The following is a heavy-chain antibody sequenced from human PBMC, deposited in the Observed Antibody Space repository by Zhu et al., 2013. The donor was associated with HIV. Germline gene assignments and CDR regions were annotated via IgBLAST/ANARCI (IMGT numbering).Heavy chain of an antibody. CDR2: INPNSGGT. Sequence: VQLVQSGAEVKKPGASVKVSCKASGYTFTGYYMHWVRQAPGQGLEWMGWINPNSGGTNYAQKFQGRVTLTRDTSISTVYMELSNLRSDDTAVYYCARDYVGTPNWELDYWGQGTLVTVSS. V-gene: IGHV1-2*02. CDR3: ARDYVGTPNWELDY. J-gene: IGHJ4*02. CDR1: GYTFTGYY. D-gene: IGHD7-27*01.